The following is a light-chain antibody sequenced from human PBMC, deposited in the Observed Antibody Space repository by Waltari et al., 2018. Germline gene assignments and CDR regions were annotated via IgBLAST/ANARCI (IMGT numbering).Light chain of an antibody. CDR1: QSIISW. V-gene: IGKV1-12*01. Sequence: DIQMTQSPSSLSASVGDTVNITCRASQSIISWLAWYQQKPGKAPKLLIYKASSLQSGVPSRFSGSGSGTDFTLTISSLQPEEFATYYCLQYNSSPYSFGQGTKVEIK. CDR2: KAS. J-gene: IGKJ2*03. CDR3: LQYNSSPYS.